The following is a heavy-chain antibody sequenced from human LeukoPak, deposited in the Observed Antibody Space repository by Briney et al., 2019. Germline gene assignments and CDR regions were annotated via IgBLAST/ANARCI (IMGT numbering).Heavy chain of an antibody. CDR1: GFTFSSYG. D-gene: IGHD6-19*01. V-gene: IGHV3-21*01. CDR3: ARVRPGQWLLRDAFDI. J-gene: IGHJ3*02. CDR2: ISSSSSYI. Sequence: GGSLRLSCAASGFTFSSYGMHWVRQAPGKGLEWVSSISSSSSYIYYSDSVKGRFTISRDNAKNSLHLQMNSLRAEDTALYYCARVRPGQWLLRDAFDIWGQGTMVTVSS.